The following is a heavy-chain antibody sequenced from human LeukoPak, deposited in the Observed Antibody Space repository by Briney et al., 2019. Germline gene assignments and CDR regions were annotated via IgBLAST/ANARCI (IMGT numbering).Heavy chain of an antibody. D-gene: IGHD3-22*01. V-gene: IGHV3-23*01. CDR1: GITLSNYG. CDR2: ISDSGGST. CDR3: AKRGVVIRVILVGFHKEAYYFDS. Sequence: GGSLRLSCAVSGITLSNYGMTWVRQAPGKGLEWVAGISDSGGSTNYADSVKGRFTISRDNPKNTLYLQMNSLRAEDTAVYFCAKRGVVIRVILVGFHKEAYYFDSGAREPWSPSPQ. J-gene: IGHJ4*02.